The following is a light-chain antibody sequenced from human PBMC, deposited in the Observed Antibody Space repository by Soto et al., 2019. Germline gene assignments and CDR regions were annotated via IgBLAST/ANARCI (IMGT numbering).Light chain of an antibody. J-gene: IGLJ2*01. CDR2: DVT. CDR1: SNDIGGYKY. V-gene: IGLV2-14*03. CDR3: SSCTGSSTHVT. Sequence: QSALTQPASVSGSPGQSITISCTGTSNDIGGYKYVSWYQQHPGKAPKLMIYDVTARPSGVSNRFSGSKSGNTASLTISGLQPEDEADYYCSSCTGSSTHVTFGGVTQLTVL.